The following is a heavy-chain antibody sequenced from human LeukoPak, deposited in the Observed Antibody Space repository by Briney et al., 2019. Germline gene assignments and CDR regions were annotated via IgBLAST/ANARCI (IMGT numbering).Heavy chain of an antibody. V-gene: IGHV4-34*01. CDR2: INHSGST. J-gene: IGHJ5*02. Sequence: ETLSLTCAVYGVSFSGYYWSWIRQPPGKGLEWIGEINHSGSTNYNPSLKSRFTISVDTSKNKFSLKLDSVTATATAVYYCERRNGSGSYSNWFAPWGQGTLVPVSS. CDR3: ERRNGSGSYSNWFAP. CDR1: GVSFSGYY. D-gene: IGHD3-10*01.